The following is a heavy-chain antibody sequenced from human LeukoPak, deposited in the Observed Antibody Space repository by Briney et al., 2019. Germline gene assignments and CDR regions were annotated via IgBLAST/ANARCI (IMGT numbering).Heavy chain of an antibody. CDR2: INPNSGGT. CDR3: ARDGDNAYYFDY. CDR1: GYTFTGYY. Sequence: ASVKVSCKASGYTFTGYYMPWVRQAPGQGLEWMGRINPNSGGTNYAHKFQGRVTMTRDTSISTAYMELSRLRSDDTAVYYCARDGDNAYYFDYWGQGTLVTVSS. D-gene: IGHD7-27*01. V-gene: IGHV1-2*06. J-gene: IGHJ4*02.